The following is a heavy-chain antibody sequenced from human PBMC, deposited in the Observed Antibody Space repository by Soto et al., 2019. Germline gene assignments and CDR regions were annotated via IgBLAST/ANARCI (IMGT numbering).Heavy chain of an antibody. D-gene: IGHD1-1*01. J-gene: IGHJ4*02. V-gene: IGHV3-21*01. CDR2: ISSSSSYI. CDR3: ARDHGTFDY. CDR1: GFTFSSYS. Sequence: VGSLRLSCAASGFTFSSYSMNWVRQAPGKGLEWVSSISSSSSYIYYADSVKGRSTISRDKAKNSLYLQMNSLRAEDTAVYYCARDHGTFDYWGQGTLVTVSS.